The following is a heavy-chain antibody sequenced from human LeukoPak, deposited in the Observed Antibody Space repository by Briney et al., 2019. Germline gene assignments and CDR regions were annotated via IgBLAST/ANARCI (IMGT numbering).Heavy chain of an antibody. Sequence: GGSLRLSCAASGFTFSSYSMNWVRQAPGRGLEWVSSISSSSSYIYYADSVKGRFTISRDNAKNSLYLQMNSLRAEDTAVYYCARDSSAGGSYGNAFDIWGQGTMVTVSS. J-gene: IGHJ3*02. CDR1: GFTFSSYS. D-gene: IGHD1-26*01. V-gene: IGHV3-21*01. CDR3: ARDSSAGGSYGNAFDI. CDR2: ISSSSSYI.